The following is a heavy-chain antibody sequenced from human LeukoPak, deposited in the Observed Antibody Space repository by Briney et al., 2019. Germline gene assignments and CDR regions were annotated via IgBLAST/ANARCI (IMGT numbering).Heavy chain of an antibody. CDR1: GFTVSSNY. CDR3: AIGITMVRGVIRGYFDY. CDR2: IYSGGST. Sequence: GGSLRLSCAASGFTVSSNYMSWVRQAPGKGLEWVSVIYSGGSTYCADSVKGRFTISRDNSKNTLYLQMNSLRAEDTAVYYCAIGITMVRGVIRGYFDYWGQGTLVTVSS. J-gene: IGHJ4*02. V-gene: IGHV3-66*01. D-gene: IGHD3-10*01.